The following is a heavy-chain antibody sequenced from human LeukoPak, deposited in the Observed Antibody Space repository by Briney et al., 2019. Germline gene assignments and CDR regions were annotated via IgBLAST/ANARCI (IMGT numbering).Heavy chain of an antibody. CDR2: FYYRGTT. CDR3: ARGGLELPDY. J-gene: IGHJ4*02. V-gene: IGHV4-61*01. Sequence: PSETLSLTCTVSGGSVSSGSYFWSWIRQPPGRGLEYIGYFYYRGTTKYNPSLKSRLTISVDTSKNQYSLDLTSVTAGDTAVYYCARGGLELPDYWGQGAQVTVSP. CDR1: GGSVSSGSYF. D-gene: IGHD1-26*01.